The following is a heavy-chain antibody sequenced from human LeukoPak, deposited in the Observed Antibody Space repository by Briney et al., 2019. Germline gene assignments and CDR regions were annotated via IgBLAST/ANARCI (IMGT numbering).Heavy chain of an antibody. V-gene: IGHV4-61*02. Sequence: SETLSLTCTVSGGSIRSGIYYWSWIRQPAGKGLEWIGRIDTSGSTYYNPSLKSRVTISVDTSKNHFSLKLSSVTAADTAVYYCARDPVLLWFGESETGDAFDIWGQGTMVSVSS. J-gene: IGHJ3*02. CDR2: IDTSGST. CDR1: GGSIRSGIYY. D-gene: IGHD3-10*01. CDR3: ARDPVLLWFGESETGDAFDI.